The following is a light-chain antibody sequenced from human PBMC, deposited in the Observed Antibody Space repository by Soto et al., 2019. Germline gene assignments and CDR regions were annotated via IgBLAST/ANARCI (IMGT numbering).Light chain of an antibody. CDR3: QQADSFPPS. CDR1: QHISNC. Sequence: DIQMTQSPSSVSASVGDTITITCRASQHISNCLAWYQQIPGGAPKLLIHRASRLQIGVPSRFSGSESGADFTLTISSLLPEELATYFCQQADSFPPSFGQGTKVEI. V-gene: IGKV1-12*01. J-gene: IGKJ1*01. CDR2: RAS.